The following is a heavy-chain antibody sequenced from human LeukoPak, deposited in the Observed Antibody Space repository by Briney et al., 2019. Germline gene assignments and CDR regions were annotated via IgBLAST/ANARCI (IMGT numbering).Heavy chain of an antibody. V-gene: IGHV5-51*01. Sequence: GESLKISCKGSGYSLTSYWIGWVRQMPGKGLEWMGIIYPDDSDTRYSPSFQGQVTISADKSVSIAYLQWSSLKASDTAMYYCARPNITSYYDSRGYDAFDVWGQGTMVTVSS. CDR3: ARPNITSYYDSRGYDAFDV. CDR2: IYPDDSDT. D-gene: IGHD3-22*01. CDR1: GYSLTSYW. J-gene: IGHJ3*01.